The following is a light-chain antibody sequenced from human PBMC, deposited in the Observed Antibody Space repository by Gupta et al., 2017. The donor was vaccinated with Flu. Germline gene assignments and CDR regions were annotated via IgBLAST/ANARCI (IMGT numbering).Light chain of an antibody. J-gene: IGKJ5*01. CDR1: HSLLHINVYIY. CDR2: LVS. V-gene: IGKV2-28*01. Sequence: ISCSACHSLLHINVYIYLDWFLQETGHAPQLLLYLVSSRASVVPDRFSGSGSGTDFTLKISRVEADDVGVYYCMQALQTPITFGHGTRLEIK. CDR3: MQALQTPIT.